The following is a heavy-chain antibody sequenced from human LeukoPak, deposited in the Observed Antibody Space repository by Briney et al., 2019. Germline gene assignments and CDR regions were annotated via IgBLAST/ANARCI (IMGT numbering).Heavy chain of an antibody. CDR3: ARAISGSYSEFDY. J-gene: IGHJ4*02. Sequence: ASVKVSCKASGYTFTGYYMHWVRQAPGQGLEWMGRINPNSGGTSYAQKFQGRVTMTRDTSTSTVYMELSSLRSEDTAVYYCARAISGSYSEFDYWGQGTLVTVSS. D-gene: IGHD1-26*01. V-gene: IGHV1-2*06. CDR1: GYTFTGYY. CDR2: INPNSGGT.